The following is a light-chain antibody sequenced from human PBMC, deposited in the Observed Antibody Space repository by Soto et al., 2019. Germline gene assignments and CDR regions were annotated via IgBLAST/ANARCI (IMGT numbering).Light chain of an antibody. J-gene: IGKJ5*01. Sequence: DIQMTQSPSSLSASVGDRVTITCRASQSISSYLNWYQQKPGNAPKLLIYGASSLQSGVPSRFSGSGSGTDFTLTISSLQPEDFATYYCQQSYSTPITFGQGTRLEIK. CDR1: QSISSY. CDR3: QQSYSTPIT. CDR2: GAS. V-gene: IGKV1-39*01.